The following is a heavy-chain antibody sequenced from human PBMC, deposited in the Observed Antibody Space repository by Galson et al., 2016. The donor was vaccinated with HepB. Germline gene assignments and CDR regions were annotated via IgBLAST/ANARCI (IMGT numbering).Heavy chain of an antibody. D-gene: IGHD6-6*01. CDR1: GGSISSVY. CDR2: IYSSGTT. J-gene: IGHJ5*01. V-gene: IGHV4-59*01. Sequence: ETLSLTCTVSGGSISSVYWSWIRQPPGRRLEWIGYIYSSGTTNYNPSLKSRFTISVDTSKNQFSLKLTSVTAADTAVYYCARSRHRLDSWGQGTLVTVSS. CDR3: ARSRHRLDS.